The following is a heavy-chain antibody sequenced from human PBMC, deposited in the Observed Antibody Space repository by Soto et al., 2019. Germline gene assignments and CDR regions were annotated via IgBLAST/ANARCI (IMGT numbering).Heavy chain of an antibody. CDR2: ISSSSSYI. V-gene: IGHV3-21*01. D-gene: IGHD3-9*01. Sequence: PGGSLRLSCAASGFTFSSYSMNWVRQAPGKGLEWVSSISSSSSYIYYADSVKGRFTISRDNAKSSLFLQMNSLRAEDTAVYYCASLPKYYDIPKAFDYWGQGTLVTVSS. J-gene: IGHJ4*02. CDR1: GFTFSSYS. CDR3: ASLPKYYDIPKAFDY.